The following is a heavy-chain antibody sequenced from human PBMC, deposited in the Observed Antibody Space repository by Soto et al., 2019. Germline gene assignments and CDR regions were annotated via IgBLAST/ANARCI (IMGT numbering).Heavy chain of an antibody. D-gene: IGHD5-18*01. J-gene: IGHJ4*02. CDR3: ARGPSYVDAAMIN. Sequence: QVQLQESGPGLVKPSQTLSLTCSVSGGSISSSGYYWSWIRQPPGKGLEWIGNIYYSGSTYNNPSLKSRLTISVDTSKNQFSLKLSSVTAADTAVYYCARGPSYVDAAMINWGQGTLVTVS. CDR1: GGSISSSGYY. V-gene: IGHV4-30-4*01. CDR2: IYYSGST.